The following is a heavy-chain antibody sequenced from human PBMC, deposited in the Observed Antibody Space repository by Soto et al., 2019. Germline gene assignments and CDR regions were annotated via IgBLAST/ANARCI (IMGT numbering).Heavy chain of an antibody. J-gene: IGHJ5*02. V-gene: IGHV4-31*03. Sequence: SETLSLTCSVSGAALNSGNYYWSWIRQVPGKGLEWIGHIYVTGAVDYNPSLRDRIAISQDTSERQFSLNLRLVTAADTAVYYCAGLRIATNNYKWFDPWGQGTLVTVAS. CDR3: AGLRIATNNYKWFDP. D-gene: IGHD2-21*01. CDR1: GAALNSGNYY. CDR2: IYVTGAV.